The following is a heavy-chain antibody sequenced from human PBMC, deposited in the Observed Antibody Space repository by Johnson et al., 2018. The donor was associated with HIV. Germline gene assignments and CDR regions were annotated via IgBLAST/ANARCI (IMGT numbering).Heavy chain of an antibody. V-gene: IGHV3-53*01. J-gene: IGHJ3*02. D-gene: IGHD2-15*01. CDR1: GFAVSSNY. Sequence: MLLVESGGGLIQPGGSLRLSCAAFGFAVSSNYMRWVRQAPGKGLEWVSIIYSDGNTYCADSVKGRFTISRDNSKNTLYLQMNSLRAEDTAVYYCARTPRYSRSFDIWGQGTMVTVSS. CDR2: IYSDGNT. CDR3: ARTPRYSRSFDI.